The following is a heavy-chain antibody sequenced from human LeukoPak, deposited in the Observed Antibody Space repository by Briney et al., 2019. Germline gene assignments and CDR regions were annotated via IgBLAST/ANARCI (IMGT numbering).Heavy chain of an antibody. CDR3: ARSPIQLWPENVFFDY. D-gene: IGHD5-18*01. J-gene: IGHJ4*02. V-gene: IGHV1-2*02. Sequence: GASVRVSCKASGYTFTGYYMHWVRQAPGQGLEWMGWINPNSGGTNYAQKFQGRVTMTRDTSISTAYMELSRLRSDDTAVYYCARSPIQLWPENVFFDYWGQGTLVTVSS. CDR1: GYTFTGYY. CDR2: INPNSGGT.